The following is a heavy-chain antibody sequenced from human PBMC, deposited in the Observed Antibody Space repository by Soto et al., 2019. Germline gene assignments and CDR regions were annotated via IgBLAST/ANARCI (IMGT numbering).Heavy chain of an antibody. D-gene: IGHD6-6*01. CDR2: IYYSGST. CDR1: GGSISSYY. Sequence: SETLSLTCTVSGGSISSYYWSWIRQPPGKGLEWIGYIYYSGSTNYNPSLKSRVTISVDNSKNTLYLQMNSLRAEDTAVYYCAKARIAARLPYSYGMDVWGQGTTVTVSS. J-gene: IGHJ6*02. V-gene: IGHV4-59*01. CDR3: AKARIAARLPYSYGMDV.